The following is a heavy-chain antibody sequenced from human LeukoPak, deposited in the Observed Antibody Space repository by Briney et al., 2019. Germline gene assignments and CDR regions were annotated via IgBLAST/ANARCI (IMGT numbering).Heavy chain of an antibody. J-gene: IGHJ5*02. V-gene: IGHV1-18*01. CDR2: ISAYNGNT. D-gene: IGHD3-10*01. CDR3: ARVLTMVRGAFDWFEP. CDR1: GYTFTRYG. Sequence: GASVKPFSKASGYTFTRYGISWVRQAPGQGVECMGWISAYNGNTNYAQNLQCRVTMTTETSTSTAYMELRSLRSDDTAVYYCARVLTMVRGAFDWFEPWGEGTLVTVSS.